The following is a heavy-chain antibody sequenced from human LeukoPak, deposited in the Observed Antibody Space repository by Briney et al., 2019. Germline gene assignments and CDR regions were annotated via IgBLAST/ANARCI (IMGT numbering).Heavy chain of an antibody. CDR3: ARGYCSSTSCYFYY. D-gene: IGHD2-2*01. Sequence: GASVKVSCKASGGTFRSYGISWVRQAPGQGLEWMGGITPMFGTANYAQKFQGRVTITADESTSTAYMELSSLGYEDTAVFYCARGYCSSTSCYFYYWGQGTLVTVSS. CDR2: ITPMFGTA. J-gene: IGHJ4*02. CDR1: GGTFRSYG. V-gene: IGHV1-69*13.